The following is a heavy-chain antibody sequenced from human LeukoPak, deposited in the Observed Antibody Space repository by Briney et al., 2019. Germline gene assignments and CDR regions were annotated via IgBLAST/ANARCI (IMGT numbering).Heavy chain of an antibody. V-gene: IGHV3-74*01. J-gene: IGHJ4*02. CDR1: GFTFSSYW. CDR2: INSDGSSR. Sequence: GGSLRLSCAASGFTFSSYWMHWVRQAPGKGLVWVSLINSDGSSRSYADSVKGRFTISRDNAKNTLYLQMNSLRAEDTAVYYWARDLSGSLDYWGQGTLVTVSS. D-gene: IGHD1-26*01. CDR3: ARDLSGSLDY.